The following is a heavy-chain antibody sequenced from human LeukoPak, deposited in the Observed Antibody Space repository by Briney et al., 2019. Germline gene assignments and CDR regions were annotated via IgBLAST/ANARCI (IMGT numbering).Heavy chain of an antibody. CDR3: VRIRDCTTTSCHWYFDS. Sequence: PSETLSLTCAVYGGSFSGYYWSWIRQPPGKGLEWIGYIWHSGSTNYNSSLKSRVTISIDTSKNQFSLKLSSVTAADTAVYYCVRIRDCTTTSCHWYFDSWGQGTLVTVSS. D-gene: IGHD2-2*01. V-gene: IGHV4-59*01. CDR1: GGSFSGYY. J-gene: IGHJ4*02. CDR2: IWHSGST.